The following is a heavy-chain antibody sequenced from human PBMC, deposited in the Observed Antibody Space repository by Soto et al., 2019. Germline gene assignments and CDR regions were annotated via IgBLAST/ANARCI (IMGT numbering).Heavy chain of an antibody. CDR1: GGTFSSYA. Sequence: QVQLVQSGAEVKKPGSSVKVSCKASGGTFSSYAISWVRQAPGQGLEWMGGIIPIFGTANYAQKFQGRVTMTADESTSTAYMELSSLRSEDTAVYYCAREGSGYDFQQSPLDYWGQGTLVTVSS. D-gene: IGHD5-12*01. CDR2: IIPIFGTA. J-gene: IGHJ4*02. CDR3: AREGSGYDFQQSPLDY. V-gene: IGHV1-69*01.